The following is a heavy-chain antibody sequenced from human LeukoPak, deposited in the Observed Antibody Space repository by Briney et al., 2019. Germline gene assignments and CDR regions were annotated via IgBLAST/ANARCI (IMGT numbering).Heavy chain of an antibody. CDR1: GYTFTSYY. D-gene: IGHD3-3*01. CDR3: ARDVDYYDFWSGSQNWFDP. Sequence: GASVKVSCKASGYTFTSYYMRWVRQAPGQGLEWMGIINPSGGSTSYAQKFQGRVTMTRDMSTSTVYMELSSLRSEDTAVYYCARDVDYYDFWSGSQNWFDPWGQGTLVIVTA. CDR2: INPSGGST. V-gene: IGHV1-46*01. J-gene: IGHJ5*02.